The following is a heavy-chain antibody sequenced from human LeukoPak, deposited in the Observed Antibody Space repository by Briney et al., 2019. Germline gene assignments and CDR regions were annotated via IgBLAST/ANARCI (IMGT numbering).Heavy chain of an antibody. CDR1: GYTLTELS. V-gene: IGHV1-24*01. CDR2: FDPEASEA. D-gene: IGHD1-26*01. J-gene: IGHJ4*02. Sequence: ASVKVSCKVSGYTLTELSIHWLRQAPGKGLEWMGRFDPEASEAIFAQKFQGRVSMTEDTSTDTAYMELTSLKSEDTGVYYCATLKFHGIFYSAFDYWGQGTPVTVS. CDR3: ATLKFHGIFYSAFDY.